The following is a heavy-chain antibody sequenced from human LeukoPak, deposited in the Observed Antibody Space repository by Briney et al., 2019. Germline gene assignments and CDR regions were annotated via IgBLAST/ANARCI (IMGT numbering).Heavy chain of an antibody. V-gene: IGHV4-31*03. CDR3: VREAATDYYDSSGYYRQTEVFDA. D-gene: IGHD3-22*01. Sequence: SETLSLTCTVSGGSISSGGYYWSWIRQHPGKGLEWIGYIYYSGSTCYNPSLKSRVTISVDTSKNQFSLKLSSVTVADTAMYYCVREAATDYYDSSGYYRQTEVFDAWGQGTMVTVSS. J-gene: IGHJ3*01. CDR1: GGSISSGGYY. CDR2: IYYSGST.